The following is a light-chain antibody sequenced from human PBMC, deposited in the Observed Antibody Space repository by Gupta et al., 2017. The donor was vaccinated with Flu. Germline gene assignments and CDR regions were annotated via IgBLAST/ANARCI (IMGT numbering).Light chain of an antibody. J-gene: IGLJ2*01. CDR3: SSYTSSSHVV. CDR1: SSDVGGDNY. Sequence: SSLPQPASVSGSPGQSITISCTGTSSDVGGDNYLSWYQQPHAKAPKLMIYEVSNRPAGVASRFSGSEAGTTASLTISGLQAEDEADYYCSSYTSSSHVVFGGGTKLTVL. CDR2: EVS. V-gene: IGLV2-14*01.